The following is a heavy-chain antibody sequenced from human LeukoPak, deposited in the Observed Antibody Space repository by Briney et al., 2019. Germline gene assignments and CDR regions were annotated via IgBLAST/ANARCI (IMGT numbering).Heavy chain of an antibody. V-gene: IGHV3-23*01. CDR2: ISGSGGST. CDR3: AKVVGATTRGYFDY. CDR1: GFTFSSYA. Sequence: GGSLRLSCAASGFTFSSYAMSWVRQAPGKGLEWVSTISGSGGSTYYADSVKGRFTISRDNSKNTSYLQMNSLRAEDTAVYYCAKVVGATTRGYFDYWGQGTLVTVSS. D-gene: IGHD1-26*01. J-gene: IGHJ4*02.